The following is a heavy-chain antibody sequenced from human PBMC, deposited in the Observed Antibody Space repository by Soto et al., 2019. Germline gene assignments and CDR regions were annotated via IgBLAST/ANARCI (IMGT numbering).Heavy chain of an antibody. J-gene: IGHJ6*02. CDR2: ISYDGSNK. CDR3: ATPLRITMVRGVNYYGMDV. CDR1: GFTFSSYG. D-gene: IGHD3-10*01. Sequence: GGSLRLSCAASGFTFSSYGMHWVRQAPGKGLEWVAVISYDGSNKYYADSVKGRFTISRDNSKNTLYLQMNSLRAEDTAVYYCATPLRITMVRGVNYYGMDVWGQGTKVTVSS. V-gene: IGHV3-30*03.